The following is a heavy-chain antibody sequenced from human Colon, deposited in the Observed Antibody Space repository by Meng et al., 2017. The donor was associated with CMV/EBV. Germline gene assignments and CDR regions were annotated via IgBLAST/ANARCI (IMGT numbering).Heavy chain of an antibody. V-gene: IGHV4-39*07. D-gene: IGHD3-3*01. Sequence: GSLRLSCTVSGGSISSSSVYWGWIRQPPGGGLEWIGNIYFSGTTDFNPSLESRVIMSVDTSRNQFSLRLHSVTAADTAMYYCARESGRFWSGYSNPIHWGQGVMVTVSS. CDR1: GGSISSSSVY. CDR2: IYFSGTT. J-gene: IGHJ4*02. CDR3: ARESGRFWSGYSNPIH.